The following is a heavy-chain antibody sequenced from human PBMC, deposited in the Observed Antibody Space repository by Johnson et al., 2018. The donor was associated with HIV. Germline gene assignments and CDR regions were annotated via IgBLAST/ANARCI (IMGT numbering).Heavy chain of an antibody. V-gene: IGHV3-66*01. CDR2: IYSGGST. D-gene: IGHD4-17*01. Sequence: VQLVESGGGLVQPGGSLRLSCAASGFTVSSNYMRWVRQAPGKGLEWVSVIYSGGSTYYAASVKGRFTISRDNSKNTLYLQMNSLRAEDTAVYYCAREVAGDYGDSPGAFDIWGQGTMVTVSS. J-gene: IGHJ3*02. CDR1: GFTVSSNY. CDR3: AREVAGDYGDSPGAFDI.